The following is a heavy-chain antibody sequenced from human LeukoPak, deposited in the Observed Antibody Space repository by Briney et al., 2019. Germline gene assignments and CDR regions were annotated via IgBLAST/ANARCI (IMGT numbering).Heavy chain of an antibody. Sequence: ASVKVSCKASGYTFTSYGISWVRQAPGQGLEWMGWISAYNGNTNYAQKLQGRVTITTDTSTSTAYMELRSLRSDDTAVYYCARDMGGISGSYYRLDYWGQGTLVTVSS. V-gene: IGHV1-18*01. CDR3: ARDMGGISGSYYRLDY. CDR1: GYTFTSYG. D-gene: IGHD1-26*01. J-gene: IGHJ4*02. CDR2: ISAYNGNT.